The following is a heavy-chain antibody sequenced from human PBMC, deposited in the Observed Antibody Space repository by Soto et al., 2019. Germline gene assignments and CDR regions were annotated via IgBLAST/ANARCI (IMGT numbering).Heavy chain of an antibody. CDR3: AGGDNYYGMGV. D-gene: IGHD2-15*01. J-gene: IGHJ6*02. CDR2: ISYDGNNK. V-gene: IGHV3-30-3*01. CDR1: GFTFSSYI. Sequence: QVQLVESGGGVVQPGRSLRLSCVASGFTFSSYIMHWVRQAPGKGMEWVAVISYDGNNKDYADSVKGRFTIYRDNSKNTRYLQLSSLRAEDTAVYYCAGGDNYYGMGVWGQGTTVSVS.